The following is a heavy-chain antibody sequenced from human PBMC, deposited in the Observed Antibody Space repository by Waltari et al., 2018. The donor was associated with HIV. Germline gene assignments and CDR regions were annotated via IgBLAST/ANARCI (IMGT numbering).Heavy chain of an antibody. J-gene: IGHJ4*02. V-gene: IGHV4-59*01. CDR2: ISYSGST. CDR3: ARGRRWLQFHGHYYFDY. CDR1: SDALKNAS. D-gene: IGHD3-10*01. Sequence: QVHLQESGPGLVQPSETLSLNCNVPSDALKNASCNSILQPPGKELEWIGYISYSGSTKYGPSLKSRVTMSLVSSKNQFSLKLRSVTAADTAVYFCARGRRWLQFHGHYYFDYWGQGTLVTVSS.